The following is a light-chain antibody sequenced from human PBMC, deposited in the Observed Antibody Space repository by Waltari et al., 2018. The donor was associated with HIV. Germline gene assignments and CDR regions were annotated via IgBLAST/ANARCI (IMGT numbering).Light chain of an antibody. V-gene: IGLV3-21*02. J-gene: IGLJ2*01. Sequence: SYVLTQAPSLSVAPGQTATISCGNIGXXSVKWYRQRPGRAPVLVVFADTYRSSAGPGGXSGXNSGGRATXTIGGVXXGXEAXYYCXVWXRSYKEAVFGGGTQLIVL. CDR2: ADT. CDR3: XVWXRSYKEAV. CDR1: NIGXXS.